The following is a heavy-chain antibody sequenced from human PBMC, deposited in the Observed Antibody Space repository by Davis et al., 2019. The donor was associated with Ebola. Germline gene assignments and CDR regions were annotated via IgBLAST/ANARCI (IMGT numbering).Heavy chain of an antibody. CDR3: ARVSRRNGADP. Sequence: ASVKVSCKASGGTFSSYAISWVRQAPGQGLEWMGWINPNSGGTNYAQKFQGWVTMTRDTSISTAYMELRSLRSDDTAVYYCARVSRRNGADPWGQGTLVTVSS. D-gene: IGHD1-1*01. J-gene: IGHJ5*02. CDR1: GGTFSSYA. V-gene: IGHV1-2*04. CDR2: INPNSGGT.